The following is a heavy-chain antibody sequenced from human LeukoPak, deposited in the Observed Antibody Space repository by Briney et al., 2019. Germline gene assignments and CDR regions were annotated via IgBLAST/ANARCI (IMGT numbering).Heavy chain of an antibody. D-gene: IGHD6-13*01. V-gene: IGHV4-34*01. CDR1: GGSFSGYY. Sequence: SETLSLTCAVYGGSFSGYYWSWIRQPPGKGLEWIGEINHSGSTNYNPSLKSRVTISVDTSKNQFSLKLSSVTAADTAVYYCARGRQHLSPAPFDYWGQGTLVTVSS. CDR2: INHSGST. CDR3: ARGRQHLSPAPFDY. J-gene: IGHJ4*02.